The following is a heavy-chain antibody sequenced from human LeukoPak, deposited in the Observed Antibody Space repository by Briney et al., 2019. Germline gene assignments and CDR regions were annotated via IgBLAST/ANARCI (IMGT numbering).Heavy chain of an antibody. CDR2: INPNSGGT. J-gene: IGHJ5*02. CDR1: GYTFTGYY. CDR3: ARNIVVVPAAYANWFDP. V-gene: IGHV1-2*02. Sequence: ASVKVSCKASGYTFTGYYMHWVRQAPGQGLEWKGWINPNSGGTNYAQKFQGRVTMTRDTSISTAYMELSRLRSDDTAVYYCARNIVVVPAAYANWFDPWGQGTLVTVSS. D-gene: IGHD2-2*01.